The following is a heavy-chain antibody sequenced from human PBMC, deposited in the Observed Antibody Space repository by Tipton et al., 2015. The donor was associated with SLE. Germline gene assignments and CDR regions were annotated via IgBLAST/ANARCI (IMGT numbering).Heavy chain of an antibody. Sequence: SLRLSCAASGFTFSSYAMHWVRQAPGKGLEWVAVISYDGSNKYYADSVKGRFTISRDNSKNTLYLQMNSLRAEDTAVYYCAKDNTGRFDYWGQGTLVTVSS. D-gene: IGHD1-1*01. CDR2: ISYDGSNK. CDR3: AKDNTGRFDY. V-gene: IGHV3-30-3*01. J-gene: IGHJ4*02. CDR1: GFTFSSYA.